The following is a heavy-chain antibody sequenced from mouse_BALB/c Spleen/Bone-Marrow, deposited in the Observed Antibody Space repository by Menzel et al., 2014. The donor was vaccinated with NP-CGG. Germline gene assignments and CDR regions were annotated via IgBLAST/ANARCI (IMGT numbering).Heavy chain of an antibody. V-gene: IGHV10-1*02. CDR3: VVAIDGYYFFAY. J-gene: IGHJ3*01. CDR1: GFTFNTYA. Sequence: EVKVVESGGGLVQPKGSLKLSCAASGFTFNTYAMNWVRQVPGKGLEWVARIRSKSNNYATYYADSVKDRFTISRDDSQTLFYLQMNNLKTEDTAMYYCVVAIDGYYFFAYWGQGTLVTVSA. D-gene: IGHD2-3*01. CDR2: IRSKSNNYAT.